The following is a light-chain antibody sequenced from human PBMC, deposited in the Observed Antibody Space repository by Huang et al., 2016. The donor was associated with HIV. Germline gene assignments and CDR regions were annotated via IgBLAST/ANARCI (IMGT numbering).Light chain of an antibody. Sequence: SPGTLSLSPGERTTLSCRASQSVSSGYLAWYQQKPGQAPSLLIYGAATRATGIPGRFSGSGSGTDFTLTISRLQPEDFAVYYCQQYGSSPGTFGQGTKVEVK. CDR1: QSVSSGY. J-gene: IGKJ1*01. V-gene: IGKV3-20*01. CDR2: GAA. CDR3: QQYGSSPGT.